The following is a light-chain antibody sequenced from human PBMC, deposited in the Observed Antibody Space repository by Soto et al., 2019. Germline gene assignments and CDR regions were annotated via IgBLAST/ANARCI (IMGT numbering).Light chain of an antibody. CDR3: QQADSLPRT. V-gene: IGKV1-12*01. CDR2: FAF. Sequence: DIHMTQSPSSVSASLGDRATTTFRASQDINSRLAWYQQKPGKAPKLLIYFAFNLESGVPSRFIGSGSGTDFTLTITSLQPEDFATYYCQQADSLPRTFGGGTKVDIK. J-gene: IGKJ4*01. CDR1: QDINSR.